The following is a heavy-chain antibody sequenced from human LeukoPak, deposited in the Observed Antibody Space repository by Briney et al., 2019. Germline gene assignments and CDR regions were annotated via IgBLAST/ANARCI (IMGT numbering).Heavy chain of an antibody. CDR2: IKQDGSEK. D-gene: IGHD3-10*01. CDR1: GFTFKNYW. J-gene: IGHJ4*02. Sequence: GGSLRLSCAASGFTFKNYWMSWVRQAPGKGLEWVANIKQDGSEKYYVDSVKGRFTVSRDNAKNSLYLQMNSLRAGDTAVYYCARGSYYYGSGSYYFDYWGQGTLVTVSS. V-gene: IGHV3-7*04. CDR3: ARGSYYYGSGSYYFDY.